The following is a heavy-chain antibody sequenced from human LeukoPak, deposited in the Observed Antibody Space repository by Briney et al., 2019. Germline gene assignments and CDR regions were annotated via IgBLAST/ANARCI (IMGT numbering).Heavy chain of an antibody. D-gene: IGHD3-22*01. J-gene: IGHJ4*02. CDR2: ISSNGGSI. V-gene: IGHV3-64*04. CDR1: GFTFSSYA. Sequence: PGGCLRLSCSASGFTFSSYAMHWVRQAPGKRLEYVSAISSNGGSIYYADSVKGRFTISRDNSKNTLYLQMNSLRAEDTAVYYCAREPHNYYDSSGYYSYFDYWGQGTLVTVSS. CDR3: AREPHNYYDSSGYYSYFDY.